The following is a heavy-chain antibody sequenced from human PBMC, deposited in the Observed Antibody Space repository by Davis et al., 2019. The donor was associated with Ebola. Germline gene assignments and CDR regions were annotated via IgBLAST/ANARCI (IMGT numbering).Heavy chain of an antibody. Sequence: GESLKISCAASGFTFSRHSMNWVRQAPGKGLEWVSLISSDGSYIYYADSLKGRLTISRDNAKNSLYLHMNSLRAEDTAVYYCASGLTTNSFDFWGQGTLVTVSS. CDR3: ASGLTTNSFDF. CDR2: ISSDGSYI. D-gene: IGHD4-11*01. J-gene: IGHJ4*02. V-gene: IGHV3-21*01. CDR1: GFTFSRHS.